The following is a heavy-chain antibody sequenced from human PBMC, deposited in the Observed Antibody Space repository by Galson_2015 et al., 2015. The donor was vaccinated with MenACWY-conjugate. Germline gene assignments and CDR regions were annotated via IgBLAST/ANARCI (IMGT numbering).Heavy chain of an antibody. J-gene: IGHJ6*02. CDR2: IFPIDSDT. D-gene: IGHD4-23*01. Sequence: QSGAEVKKPGESLKISCKASGYTFTNYWIAWVRQMPGKGLEWMGIIFPIDSDTRYSPSFQGQVTISADKSINTAYLQWNSLKASDPAVYFCARQKGLRWETDMGVWGQGTTVIVSS. V-gene: IGHV5-51*01. CDR1: GYTFTNYW. CDR3: ARQKGLRWETDMGV.